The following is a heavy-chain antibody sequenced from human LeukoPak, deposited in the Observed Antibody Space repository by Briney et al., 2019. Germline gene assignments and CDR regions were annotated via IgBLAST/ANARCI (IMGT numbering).Heavy chain of an antibody. CDR1: GGSIRGYY. CDR3: ARLRGATKLFDY. J-gene: IGHJ4*02. D-gene: IGHD1-26*01. CDR2: IYYSGST. Sequence: PSETLSLTCTVSGGSIRGYYWSWIRQPPGKGLEWIGYIYYSGSTNYNPSLKSRVTISVDTSKNQFSLKLGSVNAADTAVYYCARLRGATKLFDYWGQGTLVTVSS. V-gene: IGHV4-59*08.